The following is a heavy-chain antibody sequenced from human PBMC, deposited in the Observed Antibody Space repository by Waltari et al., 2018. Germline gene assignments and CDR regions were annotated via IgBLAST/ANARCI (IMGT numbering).Heavy chain of an antibody. Sequence: QVQLQESGPGLVKPSETLSLTCTVSGGSISSYYWSWIRQPAGKGLEWIGRIYTSGSTNYNPALKSRVTMSVDTSKNQFSLKLSSVTAADTAVYYCASGTNGGYYYYMDVWGKGTTVTVSS. CDR2: IYTSGST. D-gene: IGHD1-7*01. J-gene: IGHJ6*03. CDR3: ASGTNGGYYYYMDV. V-gene: IGHV4-4*07. CDR1: GGSISSYY.